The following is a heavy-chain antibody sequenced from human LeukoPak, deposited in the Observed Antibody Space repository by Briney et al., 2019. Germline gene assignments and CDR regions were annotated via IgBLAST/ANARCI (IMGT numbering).Heavy chain of an antibody. CDR1: GGTFSSYA. J-gene: IGHJ4*02. CDR3: AGEGGSNQALDY. CDR2: IIPIFGTA. V-gene: IGHV1-69*05. Sequence: SVKVSCKASGGTFSSYAISWVRQAPGQGLEWMGRIIPIFGTANYAQKFQGRVTITTDESTSTAYMELSSLRSEDTAVYYCAGEGGSNQALDYWGQGTLVTVSS. D-gene: IGHD5-24*01.